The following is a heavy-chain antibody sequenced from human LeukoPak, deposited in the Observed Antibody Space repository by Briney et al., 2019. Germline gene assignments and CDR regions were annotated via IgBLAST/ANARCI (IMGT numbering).Heavy chain of an antibody. CDR1: GGTFSSYA. J-gene: IGHJ4*02. CDR3: ARGSDSSGYYSQPYTYFDY. CDR2: IIPIFGTA. D-gene: IGHD3-22*01. V-gene: IGHV1-69*05. Sequence: ASVKVSCKASGGTFSSYAISWVRQAPGQGPEWMGGIIPIFGTANYAQKFQGRVTITTDESTSTAYMELSSLRSEDTAVYYCARGSDSSGYYSQPYTYFDYWGQGTLVTVSS.